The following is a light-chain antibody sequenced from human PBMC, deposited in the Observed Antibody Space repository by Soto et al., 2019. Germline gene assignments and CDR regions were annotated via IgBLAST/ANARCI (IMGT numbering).Light chain of an antibody. CDR1: QGIDNY. CDR2: EAS. Sequence: EYVLTQSPATLSLSPRERTTLSCRASQGIDNYLAWYQKRPGRAPVLLIYEASNRATGVPARFSGRGSGTDFTLTISSLEPEDFAVYYGQQRRDWHITFGKGTRLEIK. CDR3: QQRRDWHIT. V-gene: IGKV3D-11*01. J-gene: IGKJ5*01.